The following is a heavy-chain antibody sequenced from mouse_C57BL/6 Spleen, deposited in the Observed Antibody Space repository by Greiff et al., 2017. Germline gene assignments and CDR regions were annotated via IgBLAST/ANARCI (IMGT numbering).Heavy chain of an antibody. CDR3: ESYYEYDEAY. Sequence: VQLQQPGAELVKPGASVKLSCKASGYTFTSYWMHWVKQRPGQGLEWIGMIHPNSGSTNYNEKFKSKATLTVDKSSSTAYMQLSSLTSEDSAVYYCESYYEYDEAYWGQGTLVTVSA. J-gene: IGHJ3*01. D-gene: IGHD2-4*01. CDR2: IHPNSGST. V-gene: IGHV1-64*01. CDR1: GYTFTSYW.